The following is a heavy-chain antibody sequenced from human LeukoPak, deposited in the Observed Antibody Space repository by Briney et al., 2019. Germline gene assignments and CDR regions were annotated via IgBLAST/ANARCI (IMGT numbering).Heavy chain of an antibody. CDR1: GFSFSSYS. D-gene: IGHD3-16*01. CDR2: ISSSSSYI. Sequence: GGSLRISCAASGFSFSSYSMNWVRQAPGKGLEWVSSISSSSSYIYYADSVKGRFTISRDNARNSLYLQMNWLRGEDTAVYYCLAGGGYWGQGTLVSVSS. CDR3: LAGGGY. J-gene: IGHJ4*02. V-gene: IGHV3-21*01.